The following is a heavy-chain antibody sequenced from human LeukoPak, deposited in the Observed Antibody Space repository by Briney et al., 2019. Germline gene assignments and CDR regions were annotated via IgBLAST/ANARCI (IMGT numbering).Heavy chain of an antibody. D-gene: IGHD2-21*02. Sequence: ASVKVSCKASGYTFTSYYMHWVRQAPGQGLEWMGIINPSGGSTSYAQKFQGRVTMTRDTSTSTVYMELSSLRSEDTAVYYCARDRPHCGGDCYLSSLDYWGQGTLVTVSS. V-gene: IGHV1-46*01. CDR1: GYTFTSYY. CDR2: INPSGGST. J-gene: IGHJ4*02. CDR3: ARDRPHCGGDCYLSSLDY.